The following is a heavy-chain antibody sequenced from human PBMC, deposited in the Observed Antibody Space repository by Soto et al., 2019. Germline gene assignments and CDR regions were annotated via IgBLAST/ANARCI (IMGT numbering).Heavy chain of an antibody. CDR3: GRVVEGATRHTDPDS. Sequence: ETLSLTCTVSGVSIHNSHSFWAWIRQPPGKGLQFIASVYHNGGAHYNSSLKSRVTISVDTANNQVSLRMRSLTAADTAFYYCGRVVEGATRHTDPDSWGQGILVTVS. CDR2: VYHNGGA. V-gene: IGHV4-39*01. J-gene: IGHJ5*01. D-gene: IGHD2-21*01. CDR1: GVSIHNSHSF.